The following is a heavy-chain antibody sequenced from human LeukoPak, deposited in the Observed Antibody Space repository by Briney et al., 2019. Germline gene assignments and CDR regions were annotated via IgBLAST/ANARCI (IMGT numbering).Heavy chain of an antibody. J-gene: IGHJ3*01. Sequence: GASVKVSCKASGYTFTGYYMHWVRQAPGQGLEWMGWINPNSGGTNYAQKFQGRVTMTRGTSITTAYMELTRLRSDDTTIYYCARERNYGDYGNAFDVWGQGTKVTVSS. CDR1: GYTFTGYY. CDR2: INPNSGGT. CDR3: ARERNYGDYGNAFDV. D-gene: IGHD4-17*01. V-gene: IGHV1-2*02.